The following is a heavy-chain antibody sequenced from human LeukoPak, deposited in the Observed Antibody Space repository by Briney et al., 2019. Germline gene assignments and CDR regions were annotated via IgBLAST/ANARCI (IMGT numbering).Heavy chain of an antibody. V-gene: IGHV3-11*01. J-gene: IGHJ4*02. CDR1: GFTLSDYY. Sequence: GRSLRLSCTASGFTLSDYYMSWVRQAPGKGLEWVSYISDRGDTIYYADSVRGRFTVSRDNDKKSVSLQMNSLRVEDTAVYYCTRLKAGNWGPGTLVTVSS. CDR3: TRLKAGN. CDR2: ISDRGDTI.